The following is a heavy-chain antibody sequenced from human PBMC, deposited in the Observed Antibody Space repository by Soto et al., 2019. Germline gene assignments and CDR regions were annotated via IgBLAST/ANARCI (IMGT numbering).Heavy chain of an antibody. D-gene: IGHD3-10*01. CDR3: ATSYGSGSYLYYYYGMDV. V-gene: IGHV1-24*01. CDR1: GYTFTGYY. J-gene: IGHJ6*02. CDR2: FDPEDGET. Sequence: ASVKVSCKASGYTFTGYYMHWVRQAPGQGLEWMGGFDPEDGETIYAQKFQGRVTMTEDTSTDTAYMELSSLRSEDTAVYYCATSYGSGSYLYYYYGMDVWGQGTTVTVSS.